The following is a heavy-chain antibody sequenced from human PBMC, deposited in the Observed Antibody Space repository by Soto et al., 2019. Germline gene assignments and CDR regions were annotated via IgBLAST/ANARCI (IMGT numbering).Heavy chain of an antibody. D-gene: IGHD1-7*01. V-gene: IGHV3-30*18. CDR1: GFTFSSYG. J-gene: IGHJ6*02. CDR2: ISYDGSNK. Sequence: XGSLKLSCAASGFTFSSYGMHWVRQAPGKGLEWVAVISYDGSNKYYADSVKGRFTISRDNSKNTLYLQMNSLRAEDTAVYYGAKGNLPWRTLGLDVSGQGTTVTVSS. CDR3: AKGNLPWRTLGLDV.